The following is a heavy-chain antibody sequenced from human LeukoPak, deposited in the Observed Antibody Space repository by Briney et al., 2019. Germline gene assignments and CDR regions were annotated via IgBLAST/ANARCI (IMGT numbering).Heavy chain of an antibody. V-gene: IGHV3-53*01. CDR2: IYSGGST. Sequence: GGSLRLSCAASGFTVSNNYMTWARQAPGKGLDWVSLIYSGGSTYYADSVKGRFTISRDNSKNTLHLQMNSLRAEDTAVYYCARAGPHPLYYDFWSGPKAVYYYYGMDVWGQGTTVTVSS. J-gene: IGHJ6*02. CDR1: GFTVSNNY. D-gene: IGHD3-3*01. CDR3: ARAGPHPLYYDFWSGPKAVYYYYGMDV.